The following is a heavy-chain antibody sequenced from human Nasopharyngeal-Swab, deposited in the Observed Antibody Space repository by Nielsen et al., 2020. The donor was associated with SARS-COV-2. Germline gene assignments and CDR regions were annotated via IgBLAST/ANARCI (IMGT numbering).Heavy chain of an antibody. CDR3: AKGSPRHPSLHYYMDV. Sequence: GSLRLSCAASGFTFSSYAMSWVRQAPGKGLEWVSSISGSGGSTYYADSVKGRFTISRDNSKNTLYLQMNSLRADDTAVYYCAKGSPRHPSLHYYMDVWGKGTTVTVSS. V-gene: IGHV3-23*01. CDR1: GFTFSSYA. CDR2: ISGSGGST. J-gene: IGHJ6*03. D-gene: IGHD2-15*01.